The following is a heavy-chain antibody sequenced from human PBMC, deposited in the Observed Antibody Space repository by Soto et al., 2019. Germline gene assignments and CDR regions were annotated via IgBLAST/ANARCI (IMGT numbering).Heavy chain of an antibody. Sequence: GSLRLSCTASGFTFSSFGMQWVRQPPGKGLEWVAVISYDGSSQYYADSLKGRLTISRDDSKNTLYLQVNSLRVEDTAVYYCAKEAGVAQPLDYWGQGTLVTVSS. J-gene: IGHJ4*02. V-gene: IGHV3-30*18. CDR2: ISYDGSSQ. CDR1: GFTFSSFG. D-gene: IGHD2-15*01. CDR3: AKEAGVAQPLDY.